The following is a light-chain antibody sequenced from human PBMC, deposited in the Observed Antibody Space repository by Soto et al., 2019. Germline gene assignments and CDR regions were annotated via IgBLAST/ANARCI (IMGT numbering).Light chain of an antibody. J-gene: IGKJ2*01. CDR2: WAS. V-gene: IGKV4-1*01. CDR1: QSVLYSSNNKNY. Sequence: DIVMTQSPDSLAVSLGGRATINCKSSQSVLYSSNNKNYLAWYQQRPGQPPKLLIYWASTRESGVPDRFSGSGSGTDFTLTITSLQAEDVAIYYCQQYESTPPTLGQGTKLEIK. CDR3: QQYESTPPT.